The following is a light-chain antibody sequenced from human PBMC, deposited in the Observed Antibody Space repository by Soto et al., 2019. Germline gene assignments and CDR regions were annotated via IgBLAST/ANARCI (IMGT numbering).Light chain of an antibody. V-gene: IGKV3-11*01. CDR2: DAS. CDR1: ESIGNY. J-gene: IGKJ4*01. Sequence: EVVLTQSPATLSLSPGERATLSCRASESIGNYLAWYQQKLGQAPKLLIYDASHRAIGIPGRFSCDGSGTDFTLTIRSREPEDFAVYYFQWRIDWPPRLTFGGGTKVEIK. CDR3: QWRIDWPPRLT.